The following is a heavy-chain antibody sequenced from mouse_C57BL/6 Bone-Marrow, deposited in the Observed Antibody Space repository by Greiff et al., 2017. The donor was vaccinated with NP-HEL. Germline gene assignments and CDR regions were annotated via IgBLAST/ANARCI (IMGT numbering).Heavy chain of an antibody. CDR1: GFTFSSYA. J-gene: IGHJ2*01. CDR2: ISSGGDYI. D-gene: IGHD2-4*01. CDR3: TSIYYDYFDY. V-gene: IGHV5-9-1*02. Sequence: EVQVVESGEGLVKPGGSQKLSCAASGFTFSSYAMSWVRQTPEKRLEWVAYISSGGDYIYYADTVKGRFTISRDNARNTLYLQMSSLKSEDTAMYYCTSIYYDYFDYWGQGTTLTVSS.